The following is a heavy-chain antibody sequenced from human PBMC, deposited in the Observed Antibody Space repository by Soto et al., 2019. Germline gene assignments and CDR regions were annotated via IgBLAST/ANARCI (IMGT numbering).Heavy chain of an antibody. CDR2: ISAYNGNT. Sequence: GASVKVSCKASGYTFTSYGISWVRQAPGQGLEWMGWISAYNGNTNYAQKLQGRVTMTTDTSTSTAYMELRSLRSEDTAVYYCARGVYSYGYGYYYYYGMDVWGQGTTVTVSS. J-gene: IGHJ6*02. V-gene: IGHV1-18*01. CDR3: ARGVYSYGYGYYYYYGMDV. CDR1: GYTFTSYG. D-gene: IGHD5-18*01.